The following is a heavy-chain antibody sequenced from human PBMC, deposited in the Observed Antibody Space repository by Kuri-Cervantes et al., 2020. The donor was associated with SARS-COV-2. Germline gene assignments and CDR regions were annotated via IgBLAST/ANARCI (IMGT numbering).Heavy chain of an antibody. J-gene: IGHJ4*02. CDR2: IDQSGRT. CDR3: AAAVGFFDY. D-gene: IGHD6-13*01. Sequence: GSLRLSCAVYGGSFSGYYWTWIRRPPGKGLEWIGEIDQSGRTNYNPSLKSRVTISVDTSKHQFSLRLSSLTAADTAIYYCAAAVGFFDYWGQGTLVTVSS. CDR1: GGSFSGYY. V-gene: IGHV4-34*01.